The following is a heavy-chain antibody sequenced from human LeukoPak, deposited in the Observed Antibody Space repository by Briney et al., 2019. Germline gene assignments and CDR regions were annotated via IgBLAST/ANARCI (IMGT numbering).Heavy chain of an antibody. CDR1: GLTFSSYA. CDR2: ISYDGSNK. Sequence: GGSLRLSCAASGLTFSSYAMHWVRQAPGKGLEWAAVISYDGSNKYYADSVKGRFTISGDKSKNTLYLQINSLRPEETAFYYCARGPGPIAGAKNPFDIWGQGTMVTVSS. J-gene: IGHJ3*02. D-gene: IGHD1-26*01. V-gene: IGHV3-30*01. CDR3: ARGPGPIAGAKNPFDI.